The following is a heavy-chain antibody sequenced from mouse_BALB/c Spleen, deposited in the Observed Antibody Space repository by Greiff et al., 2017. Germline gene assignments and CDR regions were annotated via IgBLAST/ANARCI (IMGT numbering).Heavy chain of an antibody. CDR2: IYPGDGDT. CDR1: GYTFTSYW. V-gene: IGHV1-87*01. D-gene: IGHD1-1*01. Sequence: VMLVESGAELARPGASVKLSCKASGYTFTSYWMQWVKQRPGQGLEWIGAIYPGDGDTRYTQKFKGKATLTADKSSSTAYMQLSSLASEDSAVYYCARDYYYGSSDWYFDVWGAGTTVTVSS. J-gene: IGHJ1*01. CDR3: ARDYYYGSSDWYFDV.